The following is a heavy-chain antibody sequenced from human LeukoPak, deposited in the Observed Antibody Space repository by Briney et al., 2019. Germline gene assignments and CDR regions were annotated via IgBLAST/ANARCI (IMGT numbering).Heavy chain of an antibody. CDR2: IYYSGST. CDR1: GGSISSGGYY. J-gene: IGHJ4*02. CDR3: ARGSSSTSRARPFDY. Sequence: PSQTLSLTCTVSGGSISSGGYYWSWIRQHPGQGLEWNGYIYYSGSTYYNPSLKSRVTISVDTSKNQFSLKLSSVTAADTAVYYCARGSSSTSRARPFDYWGQGTLVTVSS. D-gene: IGHD2-2*01. V-gene: IGHV4-31*03.